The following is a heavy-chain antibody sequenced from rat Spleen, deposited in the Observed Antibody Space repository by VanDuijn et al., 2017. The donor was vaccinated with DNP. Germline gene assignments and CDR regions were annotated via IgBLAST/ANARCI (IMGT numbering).Heavy chain of an antibody. CDR2: IQSGGNT. Sequence: QVQLKESGPGLVQPSQTLSLTCTVSGFSLTRYHVHWVRQTPGKGLEWMGRIQSGGNTDYYSGLKSRLSISRDTSKSQVFLKMNSVQPEDTAMYFCAVLGRYYWGHGVMVTVSS. V-gene: IGHV2-27*01. J-gene: IGHJ2*01. CDR3: AVLGRYY. CDR1: GFSLTRYH.